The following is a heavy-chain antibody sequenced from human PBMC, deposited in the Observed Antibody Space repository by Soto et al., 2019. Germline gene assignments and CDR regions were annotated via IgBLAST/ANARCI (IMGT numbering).Heavy chain of an antibody. CDR3: AGQGSSWLVRARWCDP. Sequence: QVQLVQSGAEVKKPGASVKVSCKASGYTFTSYDINWVRQATGQGLEWMGWMNPNSGNTGYAQKFQGRVTMTRNTSISTAYREPSSLRSEDTAVYYCAGQGSSWLVRARWCDPWGQGTLVTVSS. D-gene: IGHD6-13*01. V-gene: IGHV1-8*01. CDR2: MNPNSGNT. CDR1: GYTFTSYD. J-gene: IGHJ5*02.